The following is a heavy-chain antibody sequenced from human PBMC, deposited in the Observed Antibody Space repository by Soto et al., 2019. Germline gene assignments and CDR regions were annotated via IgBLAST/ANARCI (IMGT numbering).Heavy chain of an antibody. J-gene: IGHJ4*02. Sequence: QVQLVESGGGVVQPGRSLRLSCAASGFTFSSYGMHWVRQAPGKGLEWVAVISYDGSNKYYADSVKGRFTISRDNSKNTRYLHMNRLRAEDTAVYYCAKDIGSSVWYWSATLDYWGQGTLVTVAS. CDR2: ISYDGSNK. V-gene: IGHV3-30*18. CDR1: GFTFSSYG. D-gene: IGHD2-15*01. CDR3: AKDIGSSVWYWSATLDY.